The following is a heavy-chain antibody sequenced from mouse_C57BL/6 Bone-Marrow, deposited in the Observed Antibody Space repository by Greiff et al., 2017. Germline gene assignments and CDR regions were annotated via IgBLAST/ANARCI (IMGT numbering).Heavy chain of an antibody. V-gene: IGHV1-4*01. J-gene: IGHJ2*01. CDR3: ARLERFYFDY. CDR2: INPSSGYT. CDR1: GYTFTSYT. Sequence: VQLQQSGAELARPGASVKMSCKASGYTFTSYTMHWVKQRPGQGLEWIGYINPSSGYTKYNQKFKDKATLTADKSSSTAYMQLSILSSENSAVYYCARLERFYFDYWGQGTTLTVSS.